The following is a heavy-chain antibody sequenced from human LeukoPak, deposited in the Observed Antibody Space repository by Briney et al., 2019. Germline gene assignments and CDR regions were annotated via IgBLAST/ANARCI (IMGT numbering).Heavy chain of an antibody. CDR2: IYFGGTT. CDR3: ARPYYYDSRIDP. J-gene: IGHJ5*02. D-gene: IGHD3-22*01. V-gene: IGHV4-39*01. Sequence: SETLSLTCTVSSVSISDSNYFWGWIRQPPGKGLQWIGSIYFGGTTYYNAPLKSRVTLSVDTSKNLFSLTLASVTAADTAVYYCARPYYYDSRIDPWGQGILVTVSS. CDR1: SVSISDSNYF.